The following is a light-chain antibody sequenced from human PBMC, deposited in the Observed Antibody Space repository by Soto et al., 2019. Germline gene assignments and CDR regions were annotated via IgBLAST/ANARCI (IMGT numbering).Light chain of an antibody. Sequence: EIVLTQSPGTLSLSLGERATLSCRASQSVSRYLAWYQQKPGQAPRLLIYDASNRATGIPARFSGSGSGTDFTLTISSLAPEDFAVYYCQQRSNWPVTFGQGTRLEMK. J-gene: IGKJ5*01. CDR3: QQRSNWPVT. CDR2: DAS. CDR1: QSVSRY. V-gene: IGKV3-11*01.